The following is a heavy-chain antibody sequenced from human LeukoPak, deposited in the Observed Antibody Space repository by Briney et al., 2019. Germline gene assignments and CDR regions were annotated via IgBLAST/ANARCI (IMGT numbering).Heavy chain of an antibody. V-gene: IGHV3-11*01. D-gene: IGHD1-26*01. CDR3: ARSSGIYLYFDY. Sequence: GGSLRLSCAASGFTFSDYYMSWIRQAPGKGLEWVSYISSSGSTTYYADSVKGRFTISRDNSKNTLYLQMSSLRAEDTAVYYCARSSGIYLYFDYWGQGTLVTVSS. J-gene: IGHJ4*02. CDR2: ISSSGSTT. CDR1: GFTFSDYY.